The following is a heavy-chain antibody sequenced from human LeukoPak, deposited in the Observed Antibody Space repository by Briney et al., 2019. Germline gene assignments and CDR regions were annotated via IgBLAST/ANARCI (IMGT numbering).Heavy chain of an antibody. Sequence: GGSLRLSCAASGFTFSSYAMSWVRQAPGKGLEWVLAISGSGGSTYYADSVKGRFTISRDNSKNTLYLQMNSLRAEDTAVYYCAKSVGAAGGYFDYWGQGTLVTVSS. CDR3: AKSVGAAGGYFDY. CDR2: ISGSGGST. CDR1: GFTFSSYA. D-gene: IGHD3-16*01. J-gene: IGHJ4*02. V-gene: IGHV3-23*01.